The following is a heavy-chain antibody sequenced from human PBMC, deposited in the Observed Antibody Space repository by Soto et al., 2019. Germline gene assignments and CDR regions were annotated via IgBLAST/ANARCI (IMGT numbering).Heavy chain of an antibody. J-gene: IGHJ4*02. CDR2: ISGSGGST. D-gene: IGHD3-10*01. Sequence: GGSLRLSCAASGFTFSSYAMSWVRQAPGKGLEWVSAISGSGGSTYYADSVKGRFTISRDNSKNTLYLQMNSLRAEDTAVYYCAKAIWFGDPSPVYYLDYWGQGTLVTVSS. CDR3: AKAIWFGDPSPVYYLDY. CDR1: GFTFSSYA. V-gene: IGHV3-23*01.